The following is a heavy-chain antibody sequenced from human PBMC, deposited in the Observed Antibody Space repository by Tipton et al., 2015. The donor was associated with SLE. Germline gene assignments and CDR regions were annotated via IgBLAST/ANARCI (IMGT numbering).Heavy chain of an antibody. D-gene: IGHD7-27*01. Sequence: VQLVQSGAEVKKPGESLKISCKGSGYSFTRYWIGWVRQMSGKGLEWMGIIFPGDSDTRYSPSFQGQVTISVDKSINTAYLQWSSLKASDTAMYYCARQGGQELGPFDYWGQGTLVTVSS. J-gene: IGHJ4*02. V-gene: IGHV5-51*01. CDR1: GYSFTRYW. CDR3: ARQGGQELGPFDY. CDR2: IFPGDSDT.